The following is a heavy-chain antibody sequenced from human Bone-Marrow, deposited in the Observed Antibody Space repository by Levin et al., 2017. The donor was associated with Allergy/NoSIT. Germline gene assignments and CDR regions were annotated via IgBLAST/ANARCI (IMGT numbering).Heavy chain of an antibody. CDR3: ARDRGANEGPLFSIYY. V-gene: IGHV3-30-3*01. J-gene: IGHJ4*02. CDR1: GFTFSSYA. D-gene: IGHD3-10*01. CDR2: ISYDGSNK. Sequence: GGSLRLSCAASGFTFSSYAMHWVRQAPGKGLEWVAVISYDGSNKYYADSVKGRFTISRDNSKNTLYLQMNSLRAEDTAVYYCARDRGANEGPLFSIYYWGQGTLVTVSS.